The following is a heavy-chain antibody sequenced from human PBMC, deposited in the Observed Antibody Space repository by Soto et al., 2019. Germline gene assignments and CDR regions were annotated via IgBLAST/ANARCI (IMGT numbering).Heavy chain of an antibody. CDR2: MWYDGTNK. V-gene: IGHV3-33*01. Sequence: QVQLVESGGGVVQPGRSLRLSCAASGFTFRIYSMHWVRQSPGTGLEWVAVMWYDGTNKYYGESVKGRFTISRDNSENTLYLQMNSLRVEDTAVYYCARDATFGTKGGSFDIWGHGTLVTVSS. D-gene: IGHD3-16*01. J-gene: IGHJ3*02. CDR3: ARDATFGTKGGSFDI. CDR1: GFTFRIYS.